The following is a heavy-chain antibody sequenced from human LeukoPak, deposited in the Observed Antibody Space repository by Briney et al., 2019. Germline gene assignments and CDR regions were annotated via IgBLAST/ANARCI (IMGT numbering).Heavy chain of an antibody. J-gene: IGHJ4*02. CDR1: GFTFSSYS. CDR2: ISSSSSTI. D-gene: IGHD3-9*01. Sequence: PGGSLRLSCAASGFTFSSYSMNRVRQAPGKGLEWVSYISSSSSTIYYADSVKGRFTISRDNAKNSLYLQMNSLRAEDTAVYYCARDRLVYDYWGQGTLVTVSS. V-gene: IGHV3-48*04. CDR3: ARDRLVYDY.